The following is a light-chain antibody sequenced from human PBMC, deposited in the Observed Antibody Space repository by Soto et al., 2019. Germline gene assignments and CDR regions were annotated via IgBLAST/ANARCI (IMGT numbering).Light chain of an antibody. CDR1: SSDVGGYNY. CDR2: DVS. CDR3: CSYAGSYTYV. J-gene: IGLJ1*01. V-gene: IGLV2-11*01. Sequence: QSVLTQPRSVSGSPGQSVTISFTGTSSDVGGYNYVSWYQQHPGKAPKLMIYDVSKRPSGVPDRFSGSKSGNTASLTISGLQAEDEADYYCCSYAGSYTYVFGTGTKLTVL.